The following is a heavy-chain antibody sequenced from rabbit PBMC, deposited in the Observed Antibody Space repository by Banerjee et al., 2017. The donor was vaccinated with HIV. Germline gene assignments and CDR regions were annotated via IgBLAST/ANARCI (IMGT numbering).Heavy chain of an antibody. Sequence: QEQLVESGGGLVQPGGSLTLSCKASGFDFSSYHMGWVRQAPGKGLEWIGIISIGDDITYYASWVNGRFSISRENNKNTVYLQLNSLTAADTATYFCARSNTYYGMDLWGPGTL. V-gene: IGHV1S47*01. CDR2: ISIGDDIT. CDR3: ARSNTYYGMDL. CDR1: GFDFSSYH. J-gene: IGHJ6*01.